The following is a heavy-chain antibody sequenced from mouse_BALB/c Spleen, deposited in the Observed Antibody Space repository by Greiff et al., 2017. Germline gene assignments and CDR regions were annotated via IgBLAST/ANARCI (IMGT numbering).Heavy chain of an antibody. D-gene: IGHD1-1*01. Sequence: EVQLQESGPGLVKPSQSLSLTCSVTGYSITSGYYWNWIRQFPGNKLEWMGYISYDGSNNYNPSLKNRISITRDTSKNQFFLKLNSVTTEDTATYYCAREYYGRGYFDVWGAGTTVTVSS. CDR1: GYSITSGYY. CDR2: ISYDGSN. J-gene: IGHJ1*01. CDR3: AREYYGRGYFDV. V-gene: IGHV3-6*02.